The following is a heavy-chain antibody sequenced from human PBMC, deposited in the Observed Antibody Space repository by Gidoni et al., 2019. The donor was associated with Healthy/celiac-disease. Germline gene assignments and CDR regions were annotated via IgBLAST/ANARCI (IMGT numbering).Heavy chain of an antibody. V-gene: IGHV1-2*06. Sequence: QVQLVQSGAEVKKPGASVKVSCKASGYTFTGYYMHWVRQAPGQGLEWMGRSNPSSGGTNYAQKFQGRVTMTRDTSISTAYMELSRLRSDDTAVYYCARGLGYSSGWGWFDPWGQGTLVTVSS. CDR3: ARGLGYSSGWGWFDP. D-gene: IGHD6-19*01. CDR1: GYTFTGYY. J-gene: IGHJ5*02. CDR2: SNPSSGGT.